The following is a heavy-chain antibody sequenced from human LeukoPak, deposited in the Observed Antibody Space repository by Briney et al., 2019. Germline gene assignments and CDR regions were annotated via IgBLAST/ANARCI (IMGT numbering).Heavy chain of an antibody. Sequence: GGSLRLSCAASGFTFSDYYMSWIRQAPGKGLEWVSYISSSSSYTNYADSVKGRFSISRDNAKNSLYLQMNSLRAEDTAVYYCARAISKVSSGWYLCYFDYWGQGTLVTVSS. D-gene: IGHD6-19*01. CDR3: ARAISKVSSGWYLCYFDY. J-gene: IGHJ4*02. V-gene: IGHV3-11*06. CDR2: ISSSSSYT. CDR1: GFTFSDYY.